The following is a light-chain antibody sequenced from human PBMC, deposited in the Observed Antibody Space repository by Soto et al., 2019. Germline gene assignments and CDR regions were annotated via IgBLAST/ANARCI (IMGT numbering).Light chain of an antibody. CDR2: SNN. V-gene: IGLV1-44*01. CDR1: SSNIGSNT. CDR3: ATWDDSLYGYV. J-gene: IGLJ1*01. Sequence: QCALTQPPSASGTPGQRVTISCSGSSSNIGSNTVNWYQHVPGTAPKLLIYSNNQRPSGVPDRFSGSKSGTSASLAISGLQSEDEAGYYCATWDDSLYGYVFGTGTKVTVL.